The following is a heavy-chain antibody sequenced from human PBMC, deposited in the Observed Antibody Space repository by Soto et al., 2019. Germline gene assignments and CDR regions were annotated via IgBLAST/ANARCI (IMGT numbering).Heavy chain of an antibody. CDR3: ATNYDFWSGYLNIYYYYGMDV. J-gene: IGHJ6*02. V-gene: IGHV4-39*01. CDR2: IYYSGST. CDR1: GGSISSSSYY. Sequence: LSLTCTVSGGSISSSSYYWGWIRQPPGKGLEWIGSIYYSGSTYYNPSLKSRVTISVDTSKNQFSLKLSSVTAADTAVYYCATNYDFWSGYLNIYYYYGMDVWGQGTTVTVSS. D-gene: IGHD3-3*01.